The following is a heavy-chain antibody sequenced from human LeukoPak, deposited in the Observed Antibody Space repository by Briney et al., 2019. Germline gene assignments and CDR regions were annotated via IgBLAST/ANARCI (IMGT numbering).Heavy chain of an antibody. J-gene: IGHJ5*02. CDR2: IYHSGST. V-gene: IGHV4-30-2*01. Sequence: LRLSCAASGFTVSSNYMSWVRQPPGKGLEWIGYIYHSGSTYYNPSLKSRVTISVDRSKNQFSLKLSSVTAADTAVYYCARRITMVRGGNWFDPWGQGTLVTVSS. D-gene: IGHD3-10*01. CDR3: ARRITMVRGGNWFDP. CDR1: GFTVSSNY.